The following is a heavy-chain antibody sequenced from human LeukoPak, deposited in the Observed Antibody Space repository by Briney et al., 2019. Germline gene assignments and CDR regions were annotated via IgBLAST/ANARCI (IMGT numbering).Heavy chain of an antibody. CDR2: IWYDGSNK. Sequence: GGSLRLSCAASGFTFSSYGMHWVRQAPGKGLEWVAVIWYDGSNKYYADSVKGRFTISRDNSKNTLYLQMNSLRAEDTAVYYCAKDNYYDSSGRTNYYYYGMDVWGQGTTVTVSS. V-gene: IGHV3-33*06. CDR1: GFTFSSYG. D-gene: IGHD3-22*01. CDR3: AKDNYYDSSGRTNYYYYGMDV. J-gene: IGHJ6*02.